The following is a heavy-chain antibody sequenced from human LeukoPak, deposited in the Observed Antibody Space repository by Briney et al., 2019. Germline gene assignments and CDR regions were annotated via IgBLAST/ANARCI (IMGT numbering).Heavy chain of an antibody. D-gene: IGHD2-15*01. V-gene: IGHV4-59*08. CDR3: GRRQLYCRVASCYPDLFDP. J-gene: IGHJ5*02. CDR1: GGSISSYY. Sequence: SETLSLTCTVSGGSISSYYWSWVRQPPGKGLERIGYVYSSGSTNYIPSVKSRVTISVDTSISQFSLKLNSVTAADTAVYYCGRRQLYCRVASCYPDLFDPWDQGILVTVSS. CDR2: VYSSGST.